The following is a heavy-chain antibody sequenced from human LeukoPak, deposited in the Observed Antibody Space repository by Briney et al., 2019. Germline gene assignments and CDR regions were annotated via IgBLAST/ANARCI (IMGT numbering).Heavy chain of an antibody. Sequence: GSSVKVSCKASGGTFSSYAISWVRQAPGQGLEWMGRIIPILGIANYAQRFQGRVTITADKSTSTAYMELSSLRSEDTAVYYCARLNWFDPWGQGTLVTVSS. V-gene: IGHV1-69*04. J-gene: IGHJ5*02. CDR1: GGTFSSYA. CDR3: ARLNWFDP. CDR2: IIPILGIA.